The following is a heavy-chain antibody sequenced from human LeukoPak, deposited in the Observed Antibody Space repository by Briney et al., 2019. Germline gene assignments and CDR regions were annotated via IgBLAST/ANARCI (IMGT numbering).Heavy chain of an antibody. J-gene: IGHJ4*02. V-gene: IGHV3-64D*06. D-gene: IGHD6-19*01. CDR1: GFTFNNYA. CDR3: VNQISGWVY. Sequence: GGSLRLSCSASGFTFNNYALHWVRQAPGKGLEYVSGISSDGGSTNYADSAKGRFIISRDNSKNTLYLQMSSLRPEDTAVYYCVNQISGWVYWGQGTLVTVSS. CDR2: ISSDGGST.